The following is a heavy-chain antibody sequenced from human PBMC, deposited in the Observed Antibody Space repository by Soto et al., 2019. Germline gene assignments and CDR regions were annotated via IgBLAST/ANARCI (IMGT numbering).Heavy chain of an antibody. J-gene: IGHJ4*02. Sequence: QVQLVQSGAEVKKPGASVKVSCKASGYTFTSYYMHWVRQAPGQGLEWMGIINPSGGSTTYAQKFQGRVTMTRDPSTSTVYMELSSLRSEDTAVYYCTRVYCSGGGCYSIDYWGQGTLVTVSS. CDR3: TRVYCSGGGCYSIDY. D-gene: IGHD2-15*01. CDR1: GYTFTSYY. V-gene: IGHV1-46*03. CDR2: INPSGGST.